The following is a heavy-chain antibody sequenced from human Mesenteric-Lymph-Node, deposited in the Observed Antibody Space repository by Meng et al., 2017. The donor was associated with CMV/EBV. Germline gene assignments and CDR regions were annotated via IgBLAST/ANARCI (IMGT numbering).Heavy chain of an antibody. V-gene: IGHV4-34*01. J-gene: IGHJ5*02. CDR3: AGDNHRYCSSTSCPSRLGWFDP. Sequence: WIRQPPVKGLEWIGEINHSGNTNYNPSLKSRVTISVDTSKNQFSLKLSSVTAADTSVYYCAGDNHRYCSSTSCPSRLGWFDPWGQGTLVTVSS. CDR2: INHSGNT. D-gene: IGHD2-2*01.